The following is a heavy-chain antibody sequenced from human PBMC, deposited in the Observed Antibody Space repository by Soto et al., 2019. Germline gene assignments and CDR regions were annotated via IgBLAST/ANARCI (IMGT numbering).Heavy chain of an antibody. D-gene: IGHD2-2*01. CDR2: IYYSGST. J-gene: IGHJ5*02. Sequence: QLQLQESGPGLVKPSETLSLTCTVSGGSISRSSYYWGWIRQPPGKGLERIGSIYYSGSTSYNPALKSRVTISVDTSKNQFSLKLSSVTAADTAVYYCARQGYCSSTSCYRWFDPWGQGTLVTVSS. CDR1: GGSISRSSYY. CDR3: ARQGYCSSTSCYRWFDP. V-gene: IGHV4-39*01.